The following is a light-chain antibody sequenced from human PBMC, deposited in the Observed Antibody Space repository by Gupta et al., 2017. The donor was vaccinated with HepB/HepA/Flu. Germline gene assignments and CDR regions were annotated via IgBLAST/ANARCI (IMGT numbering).Light chain of an antibody. CDR1: NIGSRS. Sequence: SYELTQPLSVSVALGQTASITCGGNNIGSRSVHWYQQKPGQAPVVVIYRDNKRPSGIPERFSGSNSGNTATLTISRVQAGDEADYYCQVWDTNSWVFGGGTKLTVL. CDR2: RDN. CDR3: QVWDTNSWV. J-gene: IGLJ3*02. V-gene: IGLV3-9*01.